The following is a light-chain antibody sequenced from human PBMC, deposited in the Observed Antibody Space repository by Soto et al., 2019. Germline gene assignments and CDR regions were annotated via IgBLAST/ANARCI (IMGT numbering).Light chain of an antibody. CDR2: DAS. CDR1: PSVSNS. J-gene: IGKJ4*01. CDR3: QKRNKWPPLT. Sequence: ESVLTQSPATLSLSPGERATLSCRASPSVSNSLAWYQHKPGQAPRLLIYDASNRATGVPTRFSGSGSGTDFTLTISSLEPEDFAVYYCQKRNKWPPLTFGGGTRVEIK. V-gene: IGKV3-11*01.